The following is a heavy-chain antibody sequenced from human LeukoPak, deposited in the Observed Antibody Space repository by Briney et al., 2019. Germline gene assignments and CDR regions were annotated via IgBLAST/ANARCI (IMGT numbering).Heavy chain of an antibody. CDR3: ARDTEMATIKLFDY. J-gene: IGHJ4*02. V-gene: IGHV1-69*04. CDR2: IIPIFGIA. CDR1: GGTFSSYA. D-gene: IGHD5-24*01. Sequence: SVKVSCKASGGTFSSYAISWVRQAPGQGLEWMGRIIPIFGIANYAQKFQGRVTITADKSTSTAYMELSSLRSEDTAAYYCARDTEMATIKLFDYWGQGTLVTVSS.